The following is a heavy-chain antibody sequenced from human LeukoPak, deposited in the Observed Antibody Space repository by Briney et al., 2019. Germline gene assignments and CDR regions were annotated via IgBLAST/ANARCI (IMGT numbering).Heavy chain of an antibody. V-gene: IGHV4-59*01. J-gene: IGHJ3*02. Sequence: SETLSFTCTVSGGSISSYYWSWIRQPPGKGLELIGYIYDSESTNYNPSLKSRVTISVDTSENQLSLKLRSVTAADTAVYYCARGPEAFGVLKGAFDIWGQGTVVTVSS. CDR2: IYDSEST. CDR3: ARGPEAFGVLKGAFDI. D-gene: IGHD3-3*01. CDR1: GGSISSYY.